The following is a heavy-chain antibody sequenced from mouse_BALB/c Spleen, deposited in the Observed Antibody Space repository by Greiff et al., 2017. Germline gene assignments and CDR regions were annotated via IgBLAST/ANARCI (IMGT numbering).Heavy chain of an antibody. J-gene: IGHJ1*01. D-gene: IGHD1-1*01. V-gene: IGHV14-3*02. CDR2: IDPANGNT. Sequence: EVKLMESGAELVKPGASVKLSCTASGFNIKDSYMHWVKQRPEQGLEWIGWIDPANGNTKYDPKFQGKATITADTSSNTAYLQLSSLTSEDTAVYYCARGGSTVVARDWYFDVWGAGTTVTVSS. CDR1: GFNIKDSY. CDR3: ARGGSTVVARDWYFDV.